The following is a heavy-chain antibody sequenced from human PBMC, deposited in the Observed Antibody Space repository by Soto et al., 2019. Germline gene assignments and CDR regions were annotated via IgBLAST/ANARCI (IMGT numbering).Heavy chain of an antibody. D-gene: IGHD3-3*01. CDR1: VGSVRSGRYN. Sequence: SETLSLTCNVCVGSVRSGRYNWSWIRQPPGKGLEWIGYIYYSGSTNYNPSLKSRVTISVDTSKNQFSLKLSSVTAADTAVYYCAIKSRSVYYSVWFDPWGQGNVVTVPQ. J-gene: IGHJ5*02. CDR3: AIKSRSVYYSVWFDP. CDR2: IYYSGST. V-gene: IGHV4-61*01.